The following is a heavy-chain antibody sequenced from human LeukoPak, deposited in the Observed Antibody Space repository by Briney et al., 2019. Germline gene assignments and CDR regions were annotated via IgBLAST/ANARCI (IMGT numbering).Heavy chain of an antibody. CDR2: IIPIFGTA. CDR3: ARITYDFWSGYYMPDDP. V-gene: IGHV1-69*05. D-gene: IGHD3-3*01. CDR1: GGTFSSYA. Sequence: SVKVSCKASGGTFSSYAISWVRQAPGQGLEWMGGIIPIFGTANYAQKFQGRVTITTDESTSTAYMELSSLRSEDTAVYYCARITYDFWSGYYMPDDPWGQGTLVTVSS. J-gene: IGHJ5*02.